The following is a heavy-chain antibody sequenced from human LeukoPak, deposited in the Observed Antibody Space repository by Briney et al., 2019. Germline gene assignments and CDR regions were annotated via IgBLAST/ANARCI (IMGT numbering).Heavy chain of an antibody. CDR2: ISWNSGSI. D-gene: IGHD3-16*02. CDR1: GFTFDDYA. CDR3: AKDNQPTSFDAFDI. Sequence: GGSLRLSCAASGFTFDDYAMHWVRQAPGKGLEWVSGISWNSGSIGYADSVKGRFTISRDNAKNSLYLQMNSLRAEDTALYYCAKDNQPTSFDAFDIWGQGTMVTVSS. J-gene: IGHJ3*02. V-gene: IGHV3-9*01.